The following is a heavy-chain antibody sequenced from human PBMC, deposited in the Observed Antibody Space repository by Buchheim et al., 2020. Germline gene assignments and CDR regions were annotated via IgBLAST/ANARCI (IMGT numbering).Heavy chain of an antibody. CDR3: AREGYSGYDYVYYYYYMDV. Sequence: QVQLVESGGGVVQPGRSLRLSCAASGFTFSSYGMHWVRQAPGMWLECVAVIWYDGSNQYYAVSVKGRFTISRANSKHSLYLQMNSLRAEDTAVYYWAREGYSGYDYVYYYYYMDVWGKGTT. V-gene: IGHV3-33*01. J-gene: IGHJ6*03. D-gene: IGHD5-12*01. CDR1: GFTFSSYG. CDR2: IWYDGSNQ.